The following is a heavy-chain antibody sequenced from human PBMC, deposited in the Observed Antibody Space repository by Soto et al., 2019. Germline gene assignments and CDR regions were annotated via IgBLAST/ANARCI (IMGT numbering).Heavy chain of an antibody. Sequence: PSETLSLTCAVSGASISSGGYSWSWMRQPPGKGLEWIGYIYHSGSTYYNPSLKSRVTISVDRSKNQFSLKLRSLTAADTAVYFSARGPTSNSAPRQGSWFNPWGQGTLVTVSS. CDR1: GASISSGGYS. V-gene: IGHV4-30-2*01. CDR2: IYHSGST. CDR3: ARGPTSNSAPRQGSWFNP. J-gene: IGHJ5*02. D-gene: IGHD4-4*01.